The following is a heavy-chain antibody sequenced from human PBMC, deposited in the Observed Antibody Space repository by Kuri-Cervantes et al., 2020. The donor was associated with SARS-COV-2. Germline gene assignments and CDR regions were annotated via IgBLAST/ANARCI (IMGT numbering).Heavy chain of an antibody. CDR2: ISAYNGNT. Sequence: ASVKVSCKASGYTFTSYGISWVRQAPGQGLEWMGGISAYNGNTNYAQKLQGRVTMTTDTSTSTAYMELRSLRSDDSAVYYCARGAMFANNAREDYWGQGTRVTVSS. V-gene: IGHV1-18*01. CDR3: ARGAMFANNAREDY. CDR1: GYTFTSYG. J-gene: IGHJ4*02. D-gene: IGHD1/OR15-1a*01.